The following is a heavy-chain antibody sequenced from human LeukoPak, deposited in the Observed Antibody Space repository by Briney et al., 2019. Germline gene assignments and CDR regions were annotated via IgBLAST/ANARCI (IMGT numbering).Heavy chain of an antibody. D-gene: IGHD4-23*01. V-gene: IGHV1-2*02. CDR1: GYTFTGYY. CDR2: INPNSGGT. J-gene: IGHJ4*02. CDR3: ARVSTVVTPILGY. Sequence: GASVKVSCKASGYTFTGYYMNWVRQAPGQGLEWMGWINPNSGGTNYEQKFQGRVTMTRDTSISTAYMELSRLRSDDTAVYYCARVSTVVTPILGYWGQGTLVTVSS.